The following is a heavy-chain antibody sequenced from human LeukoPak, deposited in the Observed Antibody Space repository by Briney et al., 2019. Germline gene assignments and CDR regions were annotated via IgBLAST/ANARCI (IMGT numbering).Heavy chain of an antibody. CDR1: GYTFTGYY. J-gene: IGHJ4*02. CDR3: ARDLGISGWYAPPLGYFDY. Sequence: ASVKVSCKTSGYTFTGYYMHWVRQAPGQGLEWMGWINPKSGGTNYAQKFQGRVTMTRDTSISTTYMELSRLRSDDTAVYYCARDLGISGWYAPPLGYFDYWGQGTLVTVSS. D-gene: IGHD6-19*01. CDR2: INPKSGGT. V-gene: IGHV1-2*02.